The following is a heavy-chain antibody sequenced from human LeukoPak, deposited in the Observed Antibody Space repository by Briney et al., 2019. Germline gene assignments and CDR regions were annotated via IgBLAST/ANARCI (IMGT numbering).Heavy chain of an antibody. J-gene: IGHJ5*02. D-gene: IGHD3-10*01. CDR2: IYYSGST. V-gene: IGHV4-30-4*08. Sequence: SQTLSLTCTVSGGSISSGGYYWSWIRQHPGKGLEWIGYIYYSGSTSYNPSLKSRVTISVDTSKNQFSLKLSSVTAADTAVYYCARGRGPYGSGSYDHWFDPWGQGTLVTVSS. CDR3: ARGRGPYGSGSYDHWFDP. CDR1: GGSISSGGYY.